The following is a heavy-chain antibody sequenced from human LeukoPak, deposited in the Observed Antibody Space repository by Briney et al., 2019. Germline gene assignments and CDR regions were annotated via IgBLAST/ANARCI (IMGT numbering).Heavy chain of an antibody. V-gene: IGHV3-30-3*01. J-gene: IGHJ3*02. Sequence: GGSLRLSCAASDISFINYAMHWVRQAPGKGLDWVAFISYDGSDKFYPDSVKGRFTISRDNSKNTVYLQMNSLIPDDTAVYYXAXXGVGXXGAFDIWGQGTMVXV. D-gene: IGHD1-26*01. CDR1: DISFINYA. CDR2: ISYDGSDK. CDR3: AXXGVGXXGAFDI.